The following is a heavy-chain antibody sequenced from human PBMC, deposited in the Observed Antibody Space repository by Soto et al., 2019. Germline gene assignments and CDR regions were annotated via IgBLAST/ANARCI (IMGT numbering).Heavy chain of an antibody. D-gene: IGHD3-9*01. CDR3: ARGADYDILTGYYKPYFQH. V-gene: IGHV4-31*03. CDR1: GGSISSGGYY. CDR2: IYYSGST. J-gene: IGHJ1*01. Sequence: PSETLSLTCTVSGGSISSGGYYWSWIRQHPGKGLEWIGYIYYSGSTYYNPSLKSRVTISVDTSKNQFSLKLSSVTAADTAVYYCARGADYDILTGYYKPYFQHWGQGTLVTVSS.